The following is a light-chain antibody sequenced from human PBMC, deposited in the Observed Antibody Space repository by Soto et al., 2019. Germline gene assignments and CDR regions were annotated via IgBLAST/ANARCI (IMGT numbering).Light chain of an antibody. J-gene: IGKJ1*01. CDR3: QPYNNWHRT. CDR1: QSVTTN. CDR2: GAS. V-gene: IGKV3-15*01. Sequence: VMPQSPATVSVSPGGRSTPSCRATQSVTTNLAWYTQKPGQAPRLLIYGASTRATDIPARFSGSGSGKEVTLTISSLQSEEGAVDYGQPYNNWHRTLGHGTKGDLK.